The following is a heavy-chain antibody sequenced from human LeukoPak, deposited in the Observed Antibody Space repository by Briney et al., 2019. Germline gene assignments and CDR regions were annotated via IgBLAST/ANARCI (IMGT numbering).Heavy chain of an antibody. CDR1: AGSPTSYT. CDR2: IIPILGIA. D-gene: IGHD3-3*01. J-gene: IGHJ5*02. V-gene: IGHV1-69*04. Sequence: SVNVSCKASAGSPTSYTTSWVRQAPEQGLEWMGRIIPILGIANYAQKFRGRVTITADKSTSTAYMEPSSLRSEDTAVYYCARDSVRTIFGVVISWFDPWGQGTLVTVSS. CDR3: ARDSVRTIFGVVISWFDP.